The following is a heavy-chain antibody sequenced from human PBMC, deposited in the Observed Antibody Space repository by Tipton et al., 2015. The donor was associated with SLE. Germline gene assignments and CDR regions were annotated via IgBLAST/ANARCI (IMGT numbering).Heavy chain of an antibody. CDR2: ISSSGSTI. J-gene: IGHJ4*02. Sequence: SLRLSCAASGFTFSSYEMNWVRQAPGKGLEWVSYISSSGSTIYYADSVKGRFTISRDNAKNSLYLQMNSLRAEDTAVYYCARDLNWDYYFDYRGQGTLVTVSS. D-gene: IGHD7-27*01. CDR3: ARDLNWDYYFDY. CDR1: GFTFSSYE. V-gene: IGHV3-48*03.